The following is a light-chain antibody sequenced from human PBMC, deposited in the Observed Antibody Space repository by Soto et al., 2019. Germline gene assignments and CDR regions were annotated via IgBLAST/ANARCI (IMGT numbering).Light chain of an antibody. CDR2: DVS. V-gene: IGLV2-11*01. Sequence: QSVLTQPRSVSGSPGQSVTISCTGSSSDVGSYNYVSWYQQHPGKAPKVMIYDVSKRPSGVPDRFSGSKSGNTASLTISGLQAEDEADYYCCSYAGSSTFYVFGSGTKVTVL. CDR1: SSDVGSYNY. CDR3: CSYAGSSTFYV. J-gene: IGLJ1*01.